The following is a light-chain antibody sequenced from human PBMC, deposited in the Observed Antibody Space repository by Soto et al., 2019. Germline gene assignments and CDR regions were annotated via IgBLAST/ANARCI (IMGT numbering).Light chain of an antibody. CDR2: AAS. CDR3: QQSYSTLL. V-gene: IGKV1-39*01. Sequence: DIQMTQSPSSLSASVGDRVTITCRASQSLSSYLNWYQQKPWKAPKLMIYAASSLQSGVPSSFSGCGSGTDFTITISSLQPEDFATYYSQQSYSTLLFGPGNKVDIK. J-gene: IGKJ3*01. CDR1: QSLSSY.